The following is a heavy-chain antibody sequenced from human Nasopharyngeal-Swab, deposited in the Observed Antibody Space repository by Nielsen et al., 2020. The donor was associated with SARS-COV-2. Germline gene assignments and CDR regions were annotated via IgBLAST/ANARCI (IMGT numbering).Heavy chain of an antibody. Sequence: VRQAPGKGLEWVANIKKDGSEKYYVDSVKGRFTISRDNTKNSLFLQMDSLRDEDTAVYFCVRDVAMVGATLDTWGQGTLVTVSS. CDR2: IKKDGSEK. V-gene: IGHV3-7*01. D-gene: IGHD1-26*01. CDR3: VRDVAMVGATLDT. J-gene: IGHJ1*01.